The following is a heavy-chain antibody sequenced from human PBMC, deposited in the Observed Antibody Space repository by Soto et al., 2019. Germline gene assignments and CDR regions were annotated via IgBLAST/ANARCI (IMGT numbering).Heavy chain of an antibody. CDR3: ARSGSRFGYWNWFDP. D-gene: IGHD5-18*01. Sequence: SETLSLICTVSGGSISSYYWSWIRQPPGKGLEWIGYIYYSGSTNYNPSLKSRVTISVDTSKNQFSLKMSSVTAADTAVYYCARSGSRFGYWNWFDPWGQETLFTASS. CDR1: GGSISSYY. J-gene: IGHJ5*02. CDR2: IYYSGST. V-gene: IGHV4-59*01.